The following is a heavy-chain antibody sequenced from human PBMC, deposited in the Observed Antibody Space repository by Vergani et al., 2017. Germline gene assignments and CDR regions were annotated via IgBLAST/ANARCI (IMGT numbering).Heavy chain of an antibody. Sequence: EVQLVESGGGLVKPGGSLRLSCAASGFTFSSYSMNWFRQAPGKGLEWVSSISSSSSYIYYADSVKGRVTISRDNAKSSLYLQMNSLRAEDTAVYYCARDQIPFTYYYDTLGYWGQGTLVTVSS. CDR2: ISSSSSYI. D-gene: IGHD3-22*01. CDR3: ARDQIPFTYYYDTLGY. V-gene: IGHV3-21*01. CDR1: GFTFSSYS. J-gene: IGHJ4*02.